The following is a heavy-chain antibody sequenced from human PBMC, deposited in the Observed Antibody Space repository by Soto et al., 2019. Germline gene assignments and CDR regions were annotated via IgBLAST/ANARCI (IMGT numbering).Heavy chain of an antibody. J-gene: IGHJ4*02. CDR3: TTDSTQTFCDGGPCYSVQTKIHDS. CDR2: IRAKSAVGTT. V-gene: IGHV3-15*01. CDR1: GLPLSKAG. Sequence: EVQLVESGGGLVEPGGPLNLSGPASGLPLSKAGMGGARRLQGKGLKWVGGIRAKSAVGTTDYSAPVKGRFSISRDDSKDTLYLQMNSLITEDTAVYYCTTDSTQTFCDGGPCYSVQTKIHDSWGQGTLVTVSS. D-gene: IGHD2-15*01.